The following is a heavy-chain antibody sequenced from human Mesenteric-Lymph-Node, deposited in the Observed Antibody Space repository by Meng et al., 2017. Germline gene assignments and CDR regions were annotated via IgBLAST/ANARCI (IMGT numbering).Heavy chain of an antibody. CDR3: ARDPGGEAAIGL. Sequence: EVQLVESGGGLVKTGGSLRLCRAASGFTFSSYSMNWFRQAHGKGLEWVSSISSSSSYIYYADSVKGRFTISRDNAKNSLYLQMNSLRAEDTALYYCARDPGGEAAIGLWGRGTLVTVSS. CDR1: GFTFSSYS. D-gene: IGHD2-2*01. V-gene: IGHV3-21*01. CDR2: ISSSSSYI. J-gene: IGHJ2*01.